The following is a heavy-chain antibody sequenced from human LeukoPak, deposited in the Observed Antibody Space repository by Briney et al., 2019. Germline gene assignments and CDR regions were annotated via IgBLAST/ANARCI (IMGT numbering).Heavy chain of an antibody. CDR2: IDHSGST. CDR1: GYSISSGYY. D-gene: IGHD4-17*01. Sequence: SETLSLTCTVSGYSISSGYYWGWIRQPPGKGLEWTGSIDHSGSTYYNPSLRSRITISVDTSKNQFSLKLSSVTAADTAVYYCARVYGDYVAFDIWGQGTMVTVSS. V-gene: IGHV4-38-2*02. CDR3: ARVYGDYVAFDI. J-gene: IGHJ3*02.